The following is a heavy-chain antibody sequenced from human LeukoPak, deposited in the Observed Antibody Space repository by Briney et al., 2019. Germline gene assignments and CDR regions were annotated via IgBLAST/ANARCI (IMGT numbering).Heavy chain of an antibody. V-gene: IGHV4-38-2*02. J-gene: IGHJ4*02. CDR3: ARESTSGLPAVGFDF. CDR2: DYHTGST. Sequence: PSETLSLTCAVSGYSISSGSYWGWIRQPPGKGLEWIGSDYHTGSTFYNPSLKSRVTISVDTSKNQFSLKLSSVTAADTAVYYCARESTSGLPAVGFDFWGQGTLVTVSS. D-gene: IGHD3-10*01. CDR1: GYSISSGSY.